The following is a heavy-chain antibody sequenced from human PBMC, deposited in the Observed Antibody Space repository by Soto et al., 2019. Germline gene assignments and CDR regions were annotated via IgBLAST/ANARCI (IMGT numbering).Heavy chain of an antibody. D-gene: IGHD5-12*01. CDR2: IYSGGST. V-gene: IGHV3-53*01. Sequence: EVQLVESGGGLIQPGGSLRLSCAATKFTVSSSYIRWVRQAPGKGLEWVSVIYSGGSTYYADSVKGRFTISRDNSKNTLYLQMNSLRAEDTVVYYCARGPPDIVATIPLLYWGQGTLVTVSS. CDR3: ARGPPDIVATIPLLY. CDR1: KFTVSSSY. J-gene: IGHJ4*02.